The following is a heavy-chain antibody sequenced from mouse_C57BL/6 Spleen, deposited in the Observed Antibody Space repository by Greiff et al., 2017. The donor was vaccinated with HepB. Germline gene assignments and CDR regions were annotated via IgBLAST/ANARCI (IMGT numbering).Heavy chain of an antibody. CDR3: AKGDYSNPYPFAY. Sequence: QVQLQQPGAELVKPGASVKLSCKASGYTFTSYWMHWVKQRPGRGLEWIGRIDPNSGGTKYNEKFKSKATLTVDKPSSTADMQLSSLTSEDSAVYYCAKGDYSNPYPFAYWGQGTLVTVSA. J-gene: IGHJ3*01. D-gene: IGHD2-5*01. CDR2: IDPNSGGT. CDR1: GYTFTSYW. V-gene: IGHV1-72*01.